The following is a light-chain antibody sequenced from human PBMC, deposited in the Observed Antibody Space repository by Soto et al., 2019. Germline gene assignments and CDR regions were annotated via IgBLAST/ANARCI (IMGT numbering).Light chain of an antibody. Sequence: DIVLTQSPGTLSLSPGERATLSCGASQSINSRSLAWYQQKPGQAPRLLIYDASSRATGIPDRFSASGSGTDFTLTISSLEPEDFAVYYCQQFSSYPLTFGGGTKVDSK. V-gene: IGKV3-20*01. CDR1: QSINSRS. CDR2: DAS. J-gene: IGKJ4*01. CDR3: QQFSSYPLT.